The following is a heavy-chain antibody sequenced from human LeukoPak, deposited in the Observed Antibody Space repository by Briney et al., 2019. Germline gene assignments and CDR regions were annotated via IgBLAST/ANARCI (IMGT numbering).Heavy chain of an antibody. CDR3: ARATYYDILTGPNFDY. CDR1: GYTFTSYD. D-gene: IGHD3-9*01. V-gene: IGHV1-18*01. CDR2: ISAYNGNT. Sequence: GASVKVSCKASGYTFTSYDINWVRQATGQGLEWMGWISAYNGNTNYAQKLQGRVTMTTDTSTSTAYMELRSLRSDDTAVYYCARATYYDILTGPNFDYWGQGTLVTVSS. J-gene: IGHJ4*02.